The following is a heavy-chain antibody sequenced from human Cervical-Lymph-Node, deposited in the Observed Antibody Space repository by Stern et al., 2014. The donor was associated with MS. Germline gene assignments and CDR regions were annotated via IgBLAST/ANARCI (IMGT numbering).Heavy chain of an antibody. J-gene: IGHJ4*02. CDR3: ASAYRAS. V-gene: IGHV3-74*02. CDR1: GFTFRTYW. Sequence: VHLVESGGGMVQPGGSLMISCVASGFTFRTYWMHWVRQGPGKGLEWVARINRDGSVANYADSVRGRFTISRDNAHNTLSLPMDNLRGEDTAIYYCASAYRASWGQGTLVTVST. D-gene: IGHD1-1*01. CDR2: INRDGSVA.